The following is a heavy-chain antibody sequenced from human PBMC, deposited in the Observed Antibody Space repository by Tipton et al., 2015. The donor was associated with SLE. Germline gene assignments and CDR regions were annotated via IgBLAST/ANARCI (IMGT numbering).Heavy chain of an antibody. CDR2: INHSGST. CDR1: GGSFSGYY. V-gene: IGHV4-34*01. D-gene: IGHD2-2*02. CDR3: ASSELYCSSTSCYKAGQIHH. Sequence: TLSLTCAVYGGSFSGYYWSWIRQPPGKGLEWIGEINHSGSTNYNPSLKSRVTLSEDTPKNQFSLKLSSVTAADTAVYYCASSELYCSSTSCYKAGQIHHWGQGTLVTVSS. J-gene: IGHJ1*01.